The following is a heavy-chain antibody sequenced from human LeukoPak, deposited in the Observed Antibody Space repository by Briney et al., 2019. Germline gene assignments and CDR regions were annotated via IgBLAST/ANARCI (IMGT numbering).Heavy chain of an antibody. CDR2: IYSGGNT. V-gene: IGHV3-66*01. D-gene: IGHD1-26*01. J-gene: IGHJ4*02. Sequence: GGSLRLSCAASGFTVSSNYMSWVRQAPGKGLECVSVIYSGGNTYYADSVKGRFTISRDNSKNTLYLQMNSLRAEDTAIYYCARDKIVGATYFDYWGQGTLVTVSS. CDR3: ARDKIVGATYFDY. CDR1: GFTVSSNY.